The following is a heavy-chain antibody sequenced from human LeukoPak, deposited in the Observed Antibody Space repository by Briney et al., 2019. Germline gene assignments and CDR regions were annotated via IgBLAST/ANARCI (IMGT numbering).Heavy chain of an antibody. CDR3: ASEGYSGYDSNY. V-gene: IGHV3-64*01. J-gene: IGHJ4*02. CDR1: GFTFSSYA. Sequence: GGSLRLSCAASGFTFSSYAMHWVRQAPGKGLEYVSAISSNGGSTYYANSVKGRFTISRDNSKNTLYLQMGSLRSEDTAVYYCASEGYSGYDSNYWGQGTLVTVSS. D-gene: IGHD5-12*01. CDR2: ISSNGGST.